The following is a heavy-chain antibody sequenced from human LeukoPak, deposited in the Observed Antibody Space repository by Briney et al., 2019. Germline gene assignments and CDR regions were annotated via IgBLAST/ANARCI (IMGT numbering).Heavy chain of an antibody. J-gene: IGHJ6*02. CDR1: GFTFSTFC. Sequence: PGGSVRLSCAASGFTFSTFCMHWVRQAPGKGLVWVSGIKSDGSITTYADSVKGRFTISRDNAENTLYLQMNSLRAEDTAVYYCARGRYYGMDVWGQGTTVTVSS. V-gene: IGHV3-74*03. CDR3: ARGRYYGMDV. CDR2: IKSDGSIT.